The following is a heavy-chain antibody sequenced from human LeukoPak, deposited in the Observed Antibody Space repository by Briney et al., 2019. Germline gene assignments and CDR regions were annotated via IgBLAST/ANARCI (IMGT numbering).Heavy chain of an antibody. V-gene: IGHV3-7*04. CDR1: GFTFSSYW. J-gene: IGHJ4*02. CDR3: ARLLPGMGFDY. CDR2: IKNDGSEK. D-gene: IGHD1-14*01. Sequence: GGSLRLSCAASGFTFSSYWMSWVRQAPGKGLEWVATIKNDGSEKNYVDSVKGRFTISRDNAKNSLYLQMSGLRAEDTAVYFCARLLPGMGFDYWGQGTLVTVSS.